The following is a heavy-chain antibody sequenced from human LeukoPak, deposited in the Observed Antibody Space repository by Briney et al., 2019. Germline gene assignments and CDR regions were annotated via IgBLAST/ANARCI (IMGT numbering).Heavy chain of an antibody. D-gene: IGHD6-13*01. V-gene: IGHV1-2*02. CDR1: GYTFTGYY. CDR2: INPNSGGT. CDR3: ARDRGIAAAGTGY. Sequence: ASVKVSCKASGYTFTGYYMHWVRQAPGQGLEWMGWINPNSGGTNYAQKFQGRVTMTRDTSISTAYMELSSLRSEDTAVYYCARDRGIAAAGTGYWGQGTLVTVSS. J-gene: IGHJ4*02.